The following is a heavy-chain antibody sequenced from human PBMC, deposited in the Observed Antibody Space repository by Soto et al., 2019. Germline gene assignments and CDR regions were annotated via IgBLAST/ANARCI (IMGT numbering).Heavy chain of an antibody. CDR2: ISAYNGNT. J-gene: IGHJ6*02. Sequence: VASVKVSCKASGYTFTSYGISWVRQAPGQGLEWMGWISAYNGNTNYAQKLQGRVTMTTDTSTSTAYMELRSLRSDDTAVYYCARGSGKDIVVVPAAIRVVALDVWGQGTTVTVSS. V-gene: IGHV1-18*04. CDR1: GYTFTSYG. CDR3: ARGSGKDIVVVPAAIRVVALDV. D-gene: IGHD2-2*02.